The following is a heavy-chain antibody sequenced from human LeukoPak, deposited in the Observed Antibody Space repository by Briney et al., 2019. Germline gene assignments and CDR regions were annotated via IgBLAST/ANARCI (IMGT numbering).Heavy chain of an antibody. V-gene: IGHV4-61*02. Sequence: SQTLSLTCTVSGGSISSGSYYWRWIRQPAGKGLEWIGRIYTSGSTNYNPSLKSRVTISVDTSKNQFSLKLGSVTAADTAVYYCARESNSYRSRYYDFWSGYPDYYYYYMDVWGKGTTVTVSS. D-gene: IGHD3-3*01. CDR1: GGSISSGSYY. CDR3: ARESNSYRSRYYDFWSGYPDYYYYYMDV. CDR2: IYTSGST. J-gene: IGHJ6*03.